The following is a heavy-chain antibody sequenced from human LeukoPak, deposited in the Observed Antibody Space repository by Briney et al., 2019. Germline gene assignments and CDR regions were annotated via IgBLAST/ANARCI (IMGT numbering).Heavy chain of an antibody. Sequence: ASVKVSCKASGYTFTGYYMHWVRQAPGQGLEWMGWINPNSGGTNYAQKFQGRVTMTRVTSISTAYMELSRLRSDDTAVYYCARGEFGDQLLYSVWFDPWGQGTLVTVSS. V-gene: IGHV1-2*02. CDR1: GYTFTGYY. J-gene: IGHJ5*02. CDR2: INPNSGGT. CDR3: ARGEFGDQLLYSVWFDP. D-gene: IGHD2-2*02.